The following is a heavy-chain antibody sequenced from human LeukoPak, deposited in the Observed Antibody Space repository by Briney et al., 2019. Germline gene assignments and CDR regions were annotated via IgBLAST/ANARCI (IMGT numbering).Heavy chain of an antibody. D-gene: IGHD4-17*01. CDR2: IYYSGST. J-gene: IGHJ4*02. CDR3: ASVLLRPLDY. CDR1: GGSISSSSYY. Sequence: SETLSLTCTVSGGSISSSSYYWGWIRQPPGKGLEWIGSIYYSGSTYYNPSLKSRVTISVDTSKNQFSLKLSSVTAADTAVYYCASVLLRPLDYWGQGTLVTVSS. V-gene: IGHV4-39*01.